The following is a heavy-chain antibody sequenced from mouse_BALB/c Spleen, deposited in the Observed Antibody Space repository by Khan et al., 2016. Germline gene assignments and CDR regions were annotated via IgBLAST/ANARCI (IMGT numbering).Heavy chain of an antibody. D-gene: IGHD1-1*01. CDR2: INPSTGYT. CDR1: GYTFTSYW. J-gene: IGHJ4*01. V-gene: IGHV1-7*01. CDR3: ASYYGSSYYAMDY. Sequence: QVQLLQSGAELAKPGASVKMSCKASGYTFTSYWMHWVKQRPGQGLEWIGYINPSTGYTEYNQKFKDKATLTADKSSSTAYMQLSSLTSEDSAVYYCASYYGSSYYAMDYWGQGTSVTVSS.